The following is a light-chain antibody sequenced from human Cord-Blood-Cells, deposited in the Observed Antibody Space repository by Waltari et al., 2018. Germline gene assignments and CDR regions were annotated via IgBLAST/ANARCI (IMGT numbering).Light chain of an antibody. V-gene: IGKV3-20*01. CDR1: QSVSSSY. CDR3: QQYGSSPYT. Sequence: EIVLTQPPGPLSLSPGERATLSCRASQSVSSSYLAWYQQKPGQAPRLLIYGASSRATGIPDRFSGSGSGTDFTLTISRLEPEDFAVYYCQQYGSSPYTFGQGTKLEIK. J-gene: IGKJ2*01. CDR2: GAS.